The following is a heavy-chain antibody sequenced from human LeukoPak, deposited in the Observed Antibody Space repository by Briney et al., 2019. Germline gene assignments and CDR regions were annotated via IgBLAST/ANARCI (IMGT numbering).Heavy chain of an antibody. D-gene: IGHD6-6*01. V-gene: IGHV3-21*01. CDR2: ISSSSSYI. J-gene: IGHJ3*02. CDR1: GFTFSSYS. CDR3: ATGAFVLQAFDI. Sequence: GGSLRLSCAASGFTFSSYSMNWLRQAPGKGPEWVSSISSSSSYIYYADSVKGRFTISRDNAKNSLYLRMNSLRAEDTAVYYCATGAFVLQAFDIWGQGTMVTVSS.